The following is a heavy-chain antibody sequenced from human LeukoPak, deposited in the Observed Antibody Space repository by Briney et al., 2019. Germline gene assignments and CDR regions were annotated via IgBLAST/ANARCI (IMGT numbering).Heavy chain of an antibody. D-gene: IGHD2-2*01. CDR3: AREKPDKYCSSTSCYPNYYGSGSDAFDI. CDR1: GYTFTSYG. V-gene: IGHV1-18*01. Sequence: ASVKVSCKASGYTFTSYGISWVRQAPGQGLEWMGWISAYNGNTNYAQKLQGRVTMTTDTSTSTAYMELRSLRSDDTAVYYCAREKPDKYCSSTSCYPNYYGSGSDAFDIWGQGTMVTVSS. CDR2: ISAYNGNT. J-gene: IGHJ3*02.